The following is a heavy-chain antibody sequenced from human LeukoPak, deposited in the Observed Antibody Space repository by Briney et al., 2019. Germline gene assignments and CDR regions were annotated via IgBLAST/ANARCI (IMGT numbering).Heavy chain of an antibody. D-gene: IGHD5-24*01. CDR2: IYYSGST. V-gene: IGHV4-59*01. CDR3: ARDLEDGYTADY. J-gene: IGHJ4*02. CDR1: GGSISSYY. Sequence: SETLSLTCTVSGGSISSYYWSWIRQPPGKGLEWIGYIYYSGSTNYNPSLKSRVTISVDTSKNQFSLKLSSVTAADTAVYYCARDLEDGYTADYWGQGTLVTVSS.